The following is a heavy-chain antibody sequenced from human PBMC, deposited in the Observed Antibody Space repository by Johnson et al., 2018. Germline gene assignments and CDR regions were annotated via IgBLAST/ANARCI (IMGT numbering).Heavy chain of an antibody. CDR1: NGPINNYY. CDR2: ISWNSGRV. CDR3: AKDPSPSSYFYYMDV. Sequence: VQLQESGPGLVKPSETLSLTCSVSNGPINNYYWSWIRQPPGKGLEWVSGISWNSGRVAYAESVKGRFTISRDNAKKSLYLQMNSLTPEDTSVYYCAKDPSPSSYFYYMDVWGQGTTVTVSS. J-gene: IGHJ6*03. V-gene: IGHV3-9*01.